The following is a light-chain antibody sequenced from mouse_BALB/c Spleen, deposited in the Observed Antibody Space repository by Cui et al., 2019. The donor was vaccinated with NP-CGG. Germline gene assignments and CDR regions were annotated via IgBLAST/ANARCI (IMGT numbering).Light chain of an antibody. CDR3: ALWYSNHWV. CDR1: TGAVTTSNY. J-gene: IGLJ1*01. V-gene: IGLV1*01. Sequence: QAVLTQESALTTSPGETVTLTCHARTGAVTTSNYANWVQEKPDHLFTGLIGGTNNRAPGVPARFSGSLIGDKAALTITGAQTEDEATYFCALWYSNHWVFGGGTKLTVL. CDR2: GTN.